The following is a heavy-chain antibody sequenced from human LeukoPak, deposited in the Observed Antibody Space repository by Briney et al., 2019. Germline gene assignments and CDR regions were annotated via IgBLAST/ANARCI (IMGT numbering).Heavy chain of an antibody. D-gene: IGHD6-13*01. CDR3: ARGIAAAGMFDY. CDR2: INHSGST. Sequence: PSETLSLTCAVYGGSFSGYYWSWIRQPPGKGLEWIGEINHSGSTNYNPSLKSRVTISVDTSKNQFSLKLSSVTAADTAVYYCARGIAAAGMFDYWGQGTLVTVSS. J-gene: IGHJ4*02. V-gene: IGHV4-34*01. CDR1: GGSFSGYY.